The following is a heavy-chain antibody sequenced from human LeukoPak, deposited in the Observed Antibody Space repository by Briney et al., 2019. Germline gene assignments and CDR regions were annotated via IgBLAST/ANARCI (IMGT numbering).Heavy chain of an antibody. CDR2: CGTP. Sequence: SETLTLTCTVSDDSISTNNYYWSWIRPPPGKDLEWVGTCGTPYYSPSLNSRVSISVDTSKNQFSLMLKSVTATDTAVYYCTRGGDVYKLGNFWGQGTLVTVSS. CDR3: TRGGDVYKLGNF. V-gene: IGHV4-39*01. D-gene: IGHD5-24*01. J-gene: IGHJ4*02. CDR1: DDSISTNNYY.